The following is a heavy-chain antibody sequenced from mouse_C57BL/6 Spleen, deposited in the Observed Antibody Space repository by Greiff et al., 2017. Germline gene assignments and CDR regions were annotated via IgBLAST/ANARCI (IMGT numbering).Heavy chain of an antibody. V-gene: IGHV1-26*01. Sequence: EVQLQQSGPELVKPGASVKISCKASGYTFTDYYMNWVKQSHGKSLEWIGDLNPNNGGTSYNQKFKGKATLTVDKSSSTAYMELRSLTSEDSAVYYCARSGGPPALAYWGQGTLVTVSA. D-gene: IGHD4-1*01. CDR3: ARSGGPPALAY. CDR1: GYTFTDYY. CDR2: LNPNNGGT. J-gene: IGHJ3*01.